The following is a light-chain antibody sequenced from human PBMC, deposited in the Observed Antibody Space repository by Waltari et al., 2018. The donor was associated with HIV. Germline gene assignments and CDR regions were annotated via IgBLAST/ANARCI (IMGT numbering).Light chain of an antibody. CDR1: QSVSSSY. Sequence: EIVLTQSPGTLSLSPGERATPSCRASQSVSSSYLVWNQQKPGKGPRLLLYGASSRATGIPDRFSGSGAGTDFTLTISRLEPEDFAVYYCQQYGSAPWTFGQGTKVKIK. CDR3: QQYGSAPWT. V-gene: IGKV3-20*01. J-gene: IGKJ1*01. CDR2: GAS.